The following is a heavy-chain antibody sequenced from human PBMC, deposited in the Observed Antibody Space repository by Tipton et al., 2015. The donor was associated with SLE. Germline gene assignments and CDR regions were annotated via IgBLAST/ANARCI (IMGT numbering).Heavy chain of an antibody. V-gene: IGHV3-20*04. CDR2: INWNGGST. CDR3: ASAIYGSGSMGGYFDY. Sequence: SLRLSCAASGFTFDDYGMSWVRQAPGKGLEWVSGINWNGGSTGYADSVKGRFTISRDNAKNSLYLQMNSLRAEDTAVYYCASAIYGSGSMGGYFDYWGQGTLVTVSS. D-gene: IGHD3-10*01. CDR1: GFTFDDYG. J-gene: IGHJ4*02.